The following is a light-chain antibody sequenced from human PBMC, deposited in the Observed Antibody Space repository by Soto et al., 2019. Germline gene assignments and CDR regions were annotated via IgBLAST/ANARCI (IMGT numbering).Light chain of an antibody. CDR1: NIGSKS. V-gene: IGLV3-21*02. CDR3: QVWDSSSDHYV. Sequence: SYELTQPPSVSVAPGQTAKITCGGNNIGSKSVHWYQQKPGQAPVLVVYGDRDRPSGIPERFSGSTYGNTATLTISRVEAGDYADYLCQVWDSSSDHYVFGTGTKVTVL. CDR2: GDR. J-gene: IGLJ1*01.